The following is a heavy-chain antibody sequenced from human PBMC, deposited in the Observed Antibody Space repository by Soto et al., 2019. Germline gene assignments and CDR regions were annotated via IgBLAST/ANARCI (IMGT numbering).Heavy chain of an antibody. J-gene: IGHJ6*02. V-gene: IGHV3-74*01. CDR3: ARGINYAMDV. Sequence: EVQLVESGGGSVQPGGSLRLSCAASGSTVSGHWMQWVRQEPGRGLVWVSLISPDGSVTTYADSVKGRFTISRDNAKNTLTLQMNSLRAEDTAVYYCARGINYAMDVWGQGTTVTVSS. CDR1: GSTVSGHW. CDR2: ISPDGSVT.